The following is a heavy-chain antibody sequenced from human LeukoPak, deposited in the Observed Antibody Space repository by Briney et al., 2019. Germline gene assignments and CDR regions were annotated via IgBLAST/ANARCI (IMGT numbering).Heavy chain of an antibody. CDR1: GFTFSSYS. CDR3: ARAPPYCGGDCSDWYFDL. V-gene: IGHV3-21*01. CDR2: ISSSSSYI. J-gene: IGHJ2*01. Sequence: GGSLRLSCAASGFTFSSYSMNWVRQAPGKGLERVSSISSSSSYIYYADSVKGRFTISRDNAKNSLYLQMKSLRAEDTAVYYCARAPPYCGGDCSDWYFDLWGRGTLVTVSS. D-gene: IGHD2-21*02.